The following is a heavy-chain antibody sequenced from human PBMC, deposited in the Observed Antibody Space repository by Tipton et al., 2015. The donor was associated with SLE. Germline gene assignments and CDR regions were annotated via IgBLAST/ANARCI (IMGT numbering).Heavy chain of an antibody. V-gene: IGHV3-64*02. CDR2: ISSNGAST. CDR3: AREAYSRSSGDYFDY. J-gene: IGHJ4*02. Sequence: SLRLSCVVSGFNFGRYWLHWVRQVPGKGLEYVSAISSNGASTYYADSLKGRFTISRDVSKNTLSLQMGSLRAEDMAVYFCAREAYSRSSGDYFDYWGQGTLVTVSS. CDR1: GFNFGRYW. D-gene: IGHD6-6*01.